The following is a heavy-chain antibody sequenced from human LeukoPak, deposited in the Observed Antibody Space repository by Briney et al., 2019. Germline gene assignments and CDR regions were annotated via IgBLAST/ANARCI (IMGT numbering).Heavy chain of an antibody. CDR1: GFTFRSYW. CDR2: IKQDGSEK. J-gene: IGHJ4*02. D-gene: IGHD3-10*01. Sequence: GGSLRLSCAVSGFTFRSYWMSWVRQAPGKGLEWVANIKQDGSEKNYVDSVKGRFTISRDNAKNSLYLQMNNLRAEDTAVYYCARDPPGAYYYGSGSPDYWGQGTLVTVSS. V-gene: IGHV3-7*01. CDR3: ARDPPGAYYYGSGSPDY.